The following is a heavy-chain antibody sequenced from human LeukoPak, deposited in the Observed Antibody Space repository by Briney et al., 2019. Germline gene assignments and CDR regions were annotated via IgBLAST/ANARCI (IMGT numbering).Heavy chain of an antibody. CDR1: GFTFSSDD. CDR2: IGTAGDT. V-gene: IGHV3-13*01. CDR3: ARGGPTVTTLFDY. J-gene: IGHJ4*02. D-gene: IGHD4-17*01. Sequence: QPGGSLRLSCAASGFTFSSDDMHWVRQATGKGLEWVSVIGTAGDTYYPGSVKGRFTISRENAKNSLYLQMNSLTAGDTAVYYCARGGPTVTTLFDYWGQGTLVTVSS.